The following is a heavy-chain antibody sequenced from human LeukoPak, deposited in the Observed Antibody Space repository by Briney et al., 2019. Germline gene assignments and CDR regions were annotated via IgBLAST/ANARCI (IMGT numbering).Heavy chain of an antibody. V-gene: IGHV1-2*02. D-gene: IGHD5-12*01. CDR3: GRGGRNIVATSTLTHKVPYVYFYS. CDR2: INPNSGST. J-gene: IGHJ4*02. Sequence: ASVKVSCKASGYTFTRYYMHWVRQAPGQGLEWMGWINPNSGSTNYAQKFQGRVTMTRDTSISTAYMELSRLRSDDPAVYYCGRGGRNIVATSTLTHKVPYVYFYSWGQRTLVSVSS. CDR1: GYTFTRYY.